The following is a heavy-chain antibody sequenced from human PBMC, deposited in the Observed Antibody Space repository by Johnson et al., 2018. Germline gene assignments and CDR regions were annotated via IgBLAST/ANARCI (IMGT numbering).Heavy chain of an antibody. D-gene: IGHD3-10*01. CDR3: ARDFYGSGNFYTDYYYGMDV. J-gene: IGHJ6*02. CDR2: IIPLFGPP. Sequence: QVQPVESGAEVKNPGSSXKVSCTASGDTFTKNGFSWVRQAPGQGLEWMGAIIPLFGPPNYAHKFQDRITITADESTKTVSMELSSLRSEDTAVYFCARDFYGSGNFYTDYYYGMDVWGQGTTVTVSS. CDR1: GDTFTKNG. V-gene: IGHV1-69*01.